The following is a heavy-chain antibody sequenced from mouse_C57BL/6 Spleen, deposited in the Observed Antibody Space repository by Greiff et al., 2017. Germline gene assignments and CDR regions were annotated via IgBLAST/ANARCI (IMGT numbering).Heavy chain of an antibody. D-gene: IGHD2-3*01. CDR2: IWRGGST. V-gene: IGHV2-5*01. Sequence: QVQLQQSGPGLVQPSQSLSITCTVSGFSLTSYGVHWVRQSPGKGLEWLGVIWRGGSTDYNAAFMSRLSITKDNSKSQVFFKMNSLQADDTAIYYCAKKRDGYHYYAMDYWGQGTSVTVSS. J-gene: IGHJ4*01. CDR3: AKKRDGYHYYAMDY. CDR1: GFSLTSYG.